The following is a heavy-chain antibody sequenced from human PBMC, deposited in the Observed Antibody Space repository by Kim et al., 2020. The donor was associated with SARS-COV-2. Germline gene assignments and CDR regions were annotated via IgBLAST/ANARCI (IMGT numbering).Heavy chain of an antibody. D-gene: IGHD3-3*01. J-gene: IGHJ6*02. CDR3: ARHGASGALGHYDFWSGLYYYGMDV. CDR1: GYSFTSYW. Sequence: GESLKISCKGSGYSFTSYWIGWVRQMPGKGLEWMGIIYPGDSDTRYSPSFQGQVTISADKSISTAYLQWSSLKASDTAMYYCARHGASGALGHYDFWSGLYYYGMDVWGQGTTVTVSS. CDR2: IYPGDSDT. V-gene: IGHV5-51*01.